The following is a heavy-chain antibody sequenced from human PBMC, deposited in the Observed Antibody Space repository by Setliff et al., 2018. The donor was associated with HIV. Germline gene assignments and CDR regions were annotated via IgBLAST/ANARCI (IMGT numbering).Heavy chain of an antibody. Sequence: ASVKVSCKASGYTLAELSIHWVRQAPGKGLEWMGGFDPEDVETVYAQKFQGRVTMTEDTSTDTAYMELSSLRSEDTAVYYCATVRRYYYDSSGQENFQYWGQGTLVTVSS. J-gene: IGHJ1*01. CDR1: GYTLAELS. CDR2: FDPEDVET. V-gene: IGHV1-24*01. D-gene: IGHD3-22*01. CDR3: ATVRRYYYDSSGQENFQY.